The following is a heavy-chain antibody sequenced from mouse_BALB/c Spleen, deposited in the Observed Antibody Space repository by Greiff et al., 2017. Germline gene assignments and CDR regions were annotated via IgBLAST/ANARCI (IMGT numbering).Heavy chain of an antibody. Sequence: DVMLVESGGGLVQPGGSLKLSCAASGFDFSRYWMSWVRQAPGKGLEWIGEINPDSSTINYTPSLKDKFIISRDNAKNTLYLQMSKVRSEDTALYYCARRGDYYRYGYAMDYWGQGTSVTVSS. CDR1: GFDFSRYW. V-gene: IGHV4-1*02. CDR3: ARRGDYYRYGYAMDY. D-gene: IGHD2-14*01. CDR2: INPDSSTI. J-gene: IGHJ4*01.